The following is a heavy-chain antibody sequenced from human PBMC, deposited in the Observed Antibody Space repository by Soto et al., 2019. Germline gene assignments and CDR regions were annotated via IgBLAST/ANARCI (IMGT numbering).Heavy chain of an antibody. CDR3: ARGSRRGRSIAVAATPMSY. V-gene: IGHV1-69*13. Sequence: RASVKVSCKASGGTFSSYAISWVRQAPGQGLEWMGGIIPIFGTANYAQKFQGRVTITADESTSTAYMELSSLRSEDTAVYYCARGSRRGRSIAVAATPMSYWGQGTLVTVSS. J-gene: IGHJ4*02. CDR1: GGTFSSYA. CDR2: IIPIFGTA. D-gene: IGHD6-19*01.